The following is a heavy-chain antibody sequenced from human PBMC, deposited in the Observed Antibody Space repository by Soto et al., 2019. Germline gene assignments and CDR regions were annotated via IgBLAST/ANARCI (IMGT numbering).Heavy chain of an antibody. CDR1: GGSISSYY. Sequence: PSETLSLTCTVSGGSISSYYWSWIRQPPGKGLEWIGYSYYSGSTNYNPSLKRRVTISVDTPKNQFSLKLSSVTAADTAVYYCARAPVLTFGGVIVIGRNYGMDVWGQGTTVTVSS. J-gene: IGHJ6*02. CDR2: SYYSGST. V-gene: IGHV4-59*01. CDR3: ARAPVLTFGGVIVIGRNYGMDV. D-gene: IGHD3-16*02.